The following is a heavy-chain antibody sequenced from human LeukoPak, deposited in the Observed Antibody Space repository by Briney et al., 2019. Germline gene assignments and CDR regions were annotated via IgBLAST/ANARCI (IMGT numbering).Heavy chain of an antibody. V-gene: IGHV3-23*01. D-gene: IGHD5-18*01. CDR2: ISGSGGST. CDR3: ARAPDTAMVFPFDY. J-gene: IGHJ4*02. CDR1: GFTFSSYA. Sequence: PGGSLRLSCAASGFTFSSYAMSWVRQAPGKGLEWVSAISGSGGSTYYADSVKGRFTISRDNAKNSLYLQMNSLRAEDTAVYYCARAPDTAMVFPFDYWGQGTLVTVSS.